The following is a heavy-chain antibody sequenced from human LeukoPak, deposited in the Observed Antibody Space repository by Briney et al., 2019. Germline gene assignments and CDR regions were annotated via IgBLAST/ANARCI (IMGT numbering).Heavy chain of an antibody. J-gene: IGHJ4*02. CDR2: IIPIFGTA. V-gene: IGHV1-69*05. CDR3: ARGKDYYDSSGYFNY. CDR1: GGTFSSYA. Sequence: SVKVSCKASGGTFSSYAIGWVRQAPGQGLEWMGGIIPIFGTANYAQKFQGRVTITTDESTSTAYMELSSLRSEDTAVYYCARGKDYYDSSGYFNYWGQGTLVTVSS. D-gene: IGHD3-22*01.